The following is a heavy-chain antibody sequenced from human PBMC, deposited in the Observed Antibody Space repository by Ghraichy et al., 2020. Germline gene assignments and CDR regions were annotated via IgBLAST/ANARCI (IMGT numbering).Heavy chain of an antibody. J-gene: IGHJ4*02. CDR1: GDSIRRSGFS. V-gene: IGHV4-39*01. Sequence: ETLSLTCTVSGDSIRRSGFSWGWIRQPPGKGLEWIGSIHYSGSAYYNSSLKSRVTISVDTSKNQFSLRLSSVTAADTAVYYCAREYCRDGRCYQPDYWGQGILVTVSS. CDR2: IHYSGSA. CDR3: AREYCRDGRCYQPDY. D-gene: IGHD2-15*01.